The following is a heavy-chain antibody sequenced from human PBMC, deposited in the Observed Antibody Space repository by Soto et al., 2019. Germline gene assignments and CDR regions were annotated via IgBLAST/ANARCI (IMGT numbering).Heavy chain of an antibody. CDR3: ARDRQSTPWYAADY. D-gene: IGHD6-13*01. CDR1: GFTFSSHS. CDR2: ISGSGGYI. J-gene: IGHJ4*02. Sequence: GGSLRLSCEGSGFTFSSHSMNWVRQAPGKGLEWVSSISGSGGYIYYADSVKGRFTISRDNAKNSLYLQMTSLRDEDTALYYCARDRQSTPWYAADYWGQGSLVTVSS. V-gene: IGHV3-21*01.